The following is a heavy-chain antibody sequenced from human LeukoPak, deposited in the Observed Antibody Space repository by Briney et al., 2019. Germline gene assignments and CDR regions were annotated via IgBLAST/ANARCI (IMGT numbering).Heavy chain of an antibody. V-gene: IGHV3-74*01. CDR2: VSSDGGST. CDR3: ARGGSPPEALGDAFVI. Sequence: PGGSLRLSCVASGFTFSSHWMHWVRRGPGKGLVWVSRVSSDGGSTRYADSVQGRFTTSRDNAKNTLYLQLNSLRAGDTAVYYCARGGSPPEALGDAFVIWGQGTMVTVSS. D-gene: IGHD1-26*01. J-gene: IGHJ3*02. CDR1: GFTFSSHW.